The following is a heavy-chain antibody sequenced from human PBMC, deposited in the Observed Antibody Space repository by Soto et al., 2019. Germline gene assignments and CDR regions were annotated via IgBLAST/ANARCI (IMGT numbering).Heavy chain of an antibody. V-gene: IGHV4-59*13. D-gene: IGHD6-13*01. J-gene: IGHJ4*02. CDR3: ARGAIAPQDFDS. CDR2: IYYSGST. Sequence: SETLSLTCTVSGDSISSYYWSWIRQPPGKELEWIGYIYYSGSTNYNPSLKSRVTISADTYKNQFSLKLRSVTAADTAVYYCARGAIAPQDFDSCGPASMVTVYS. CDR1: GDSISSYY.